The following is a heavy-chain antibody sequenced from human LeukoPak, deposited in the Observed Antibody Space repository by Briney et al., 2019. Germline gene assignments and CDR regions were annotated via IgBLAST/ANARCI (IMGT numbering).Heavy chain of an antibody. CDR3: ARDQGSGWYFNWFDP. CDR1: GFTFSSYG. Sequence: PGGSLRLSCAASGFTFSSYGMHWVRQAPGKGLEWVAVIWYDGSNKYYADSVKGRFTISRDNSKNTLYLQMNSLRAEDTAVCYCARDQGSGWYFNWFDPWGQGTLVTVSS. V-gene: IGHV3-33*01. CDR2: IWYDGSNK. J-gene: IGHJ5*02. D-gene: IGHD6-13*01.